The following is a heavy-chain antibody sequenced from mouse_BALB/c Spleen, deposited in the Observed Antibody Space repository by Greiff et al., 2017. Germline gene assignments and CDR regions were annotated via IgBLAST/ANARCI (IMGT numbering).Heavy chain of an antibody. CDR3: ARWGSSGYSFAY. D-gene: IGHD3-1*01. Sequence: EVQLQESGGGLVQPGGSRKLSCAASGFTFSSFGMHWVRQAPEKGLEWVAYISSGSSTIYYADTVKGRFTISRDNPKNTLFLQMTSLRSEDTAMYYCARWGSSGYSFAYWGQGTLVTVSA. CDR2: ISSGSSTI. V-gene: IGHV5-17*02. J-gene: IGHJ3*01. CDR1: GFTFSSFG.